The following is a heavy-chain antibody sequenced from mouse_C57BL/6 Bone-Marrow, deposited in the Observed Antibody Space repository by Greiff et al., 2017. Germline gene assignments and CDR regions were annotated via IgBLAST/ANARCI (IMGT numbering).Heavy chain of an antibody. D-gene: IGHD2-4*01. CDR2: INYDGSST. J-gene: IGHJ2*01. Sequence: EVKVVESEGGLVQPGSSMKLSCTASGFTFSDYYMAWVRQVPEKGLEWVANINYDGSSTYYLDSLKSRFIISRDNAKNILYLQMSSLKSEDTATYYCARESYDYDLDYWGQGTTLTVSS. V-gene: IGHV5-16*01. CDR1: GFTFSDYY. CDR3: ARESYDYDLDY.